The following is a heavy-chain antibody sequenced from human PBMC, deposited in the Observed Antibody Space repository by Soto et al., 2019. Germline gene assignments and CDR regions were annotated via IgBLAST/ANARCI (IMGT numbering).Heavy chain of an antibody. CDR3: ARSGTRFGELLYGLFDY. CDR1: GGTFSSYA. CDR2: IIPIFGTA. J-gene: IGHJ4*02. V-gene: IGHV1-69*01. D-gene: IGHD3-10*01. Sequence: QVQLVQSGAEVKKPGSSVKVSCKASGGTFSSYAISWVRQAPGQGLEWMGGIIPIFGTANYAQKFQGRVTITADDSSSTAYMELSSLRSEDTAVYYCARSGTRFGELLYGLFDYWGQGTLVTVSS.